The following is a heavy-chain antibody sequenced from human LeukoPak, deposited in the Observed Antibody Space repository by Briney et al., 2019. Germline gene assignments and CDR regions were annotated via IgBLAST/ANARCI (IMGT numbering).Heavy chain of an antibody. CDR3: ARPSCSGTSCYRFDP. J-gene: IGHJ5*02. Sequence: GESLKISCKGSGYSFPNSWIGWVRQMPGKGLEWMGIIYPYDSDIRYSPPFEGQVTISADKSISTAYLQWHTLTASDTAMYYCARPSCSGTSCYRFDPWGQGTLVTVSS. CDR1: GYSFPNSW. CDR2: IYPYDSDI. D-gene: IGHD2-2*01. V-gene: IGHV5-51*01.